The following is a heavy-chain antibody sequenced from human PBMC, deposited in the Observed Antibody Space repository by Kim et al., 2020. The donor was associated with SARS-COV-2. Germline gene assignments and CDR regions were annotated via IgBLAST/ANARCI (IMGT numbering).Heavy chain of an antibody. V-gene: IGHV3-15*01. CDR2: IKSKADGGTT. J-gene: IGHJ4*02. Sequence: GGSLRLSCAASGFTFFNAWMSWVRKAPGMGLEWVGRIKSKADGGTTDYAAPVKGRFTISRDDSKNTLYLQMNSLKTEDTAVYYCTTVGFSGYYDSSGYYYFGYWGQGTLVGVSS. D-gene: IGHD3-22*01. CDR1: GFTFFNAW. CDR3: TTVGFSGYYDSSGYYYFGY.